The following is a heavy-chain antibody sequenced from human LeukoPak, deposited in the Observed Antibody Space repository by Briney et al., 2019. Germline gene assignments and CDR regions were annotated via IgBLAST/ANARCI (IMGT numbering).Heavy chain of an antibody. CDR1: GFTFEDYA. CDR3: ARGGSYLSAFDI. CDR2: IYSGGST. Sequence: PGRSLRLSCVAFGFTFEDYAIHWVRQAPGKGLEWVSIIYSGGSTFYADSVKGRFTISRDNSKNTLYLQMNSLRAEDTAVYYCARGGSYLSAFDIWGQGTMVTVSS. J-gene: IGHJ3*02. V-gene: IGHV3-53*01. D-gene: IGHD1-26*01.